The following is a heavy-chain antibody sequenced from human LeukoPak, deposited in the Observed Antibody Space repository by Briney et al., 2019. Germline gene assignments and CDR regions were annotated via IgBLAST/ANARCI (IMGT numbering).Heavy chain of an antibody. CDR1: GFTFSSYA. CDR2: ISYDGSNK. D-gene: IGHD5-24*01. Sequence: GGSLRLSCVASGFTFSSYAMHWVRQAPGKGLEWVAVISYDGSNKYYADSVKGRFTISRDNSKNTLYLQMNSLRAEDTAVYYCARAKVEMAAVYYFDYWGQGTLVTVSS. CDR3: ARAKVEMAAVYYFDY. J-gene: IGHJ4*02. V-gene: IGHV3-30-3*01.